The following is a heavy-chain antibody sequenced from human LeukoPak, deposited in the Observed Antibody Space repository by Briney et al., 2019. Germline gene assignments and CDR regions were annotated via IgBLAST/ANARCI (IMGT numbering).Heavy chain of an antibody. Sequence: ASVKVSCKASGYTFTSYYMHWVRQAPGQGLEWMGWINPNSGGTNYAQKFQGRVTMTSDTSISTAYMELSRLRSDDTAVYYCARVGDGYNYGFDYWGQGTLVTVSS. V-gene: IGHV1-2*02. J-gene: IGHJ4*02. D-gene: IGHD5-24*01. CDR3: ARVGDGYNYGFDY. CDR1: GYTFTSYY. CDR2: INPNSGGT.